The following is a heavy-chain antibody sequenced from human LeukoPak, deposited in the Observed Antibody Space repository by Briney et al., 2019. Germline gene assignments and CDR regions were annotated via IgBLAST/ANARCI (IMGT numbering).Heavy chain of an antibody. D-gene: IGHD6-13*01. CDR1: GYTFTGYY. V-gene: IGHV1-2*02. J-gene: IGHJ5*02. Sequence: ASVKVSCKASGYTFTGYYMHWVRQAPGQGLEWMGWINPNSGGTNYAQKFQGRVTITRDTSASTAYMELSSLRSEDTAVYYCARYRPGIAAAGTFKNWFDPWGQGTLVTVSS. CDR3: ARYRPGIAAAGTFKNWFDP. CDR2: INPNSGGT.